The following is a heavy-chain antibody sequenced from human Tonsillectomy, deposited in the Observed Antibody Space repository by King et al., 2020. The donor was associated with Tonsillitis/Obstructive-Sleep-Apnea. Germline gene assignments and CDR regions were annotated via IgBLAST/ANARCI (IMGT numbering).Heavy chain of an antibody. CDR3: ACATDLLGNFK. CDR1: AYTLTELS. CDR2: FDPEDGGT. V-gene: IGHV1-24*01. Sequence: QLVQSGAEVKKPGASVKVSCKVSAYTLTELSIHWVRQTPGKGLEWMGSFDPEDGGTMYAQKFQGRVTMTEDTSTDTAYMELRSLRSEDTAVYYCACATDLLGNFKWGQGTLVTVSS. D-gene: IGHD1-7*01. J-gene: IGHJ4*02.